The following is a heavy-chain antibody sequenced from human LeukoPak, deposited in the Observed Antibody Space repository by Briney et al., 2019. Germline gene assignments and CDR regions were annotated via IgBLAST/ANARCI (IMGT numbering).Heavy chain of an antibody. Sequence: SETLSLTCTVSGGSISSYYWSWVRQPPGKGLGWVWYIDYSGSTNYNPSLMSRATISSDTTKNQFSLKRSSVTAADTAVYYCARHDTGPLWLRPEDAFDSWGQGTMVTVSS. V-gene: IGHV4-59*08. CDR2: IDYSGST. CDR1: GGSISSYY. J-gene: IGHJ3*02. CDR3: ARHDTGPLWLRPEDAFDS. D-gene: IGHD2-21*01.